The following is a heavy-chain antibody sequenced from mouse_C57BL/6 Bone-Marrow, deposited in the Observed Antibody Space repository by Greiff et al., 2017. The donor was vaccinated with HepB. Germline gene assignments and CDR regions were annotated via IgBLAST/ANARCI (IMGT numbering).Heavy chain of an antibody. V-gene: IGHV1-5*01. CDR2: IYPGNSDT. D-gene: IGHD1-1*01. J-gene: IGHJ2*01. CDR3: TRGDTTVVATDD. CDR1: GFTFTSYW. Sequence: EVQLQQSGTVLARPGASVKMSCKTSGFTFTSYWMHWVKQGPGQGLEWIGDIYPGNSDTSYNQKFKGKDKLTAVTSASTAYMELSSLTKEDSAVYYCTRGDTTVVATDDWGKGTTLTVSS.